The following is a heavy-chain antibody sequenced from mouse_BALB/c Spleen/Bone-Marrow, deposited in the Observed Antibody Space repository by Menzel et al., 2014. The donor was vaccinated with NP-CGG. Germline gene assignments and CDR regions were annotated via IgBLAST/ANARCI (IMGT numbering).Heavy chain of an antibody. CDR2: IRNKAKGYTT. CDR3: ARDENVGIYWYFDV. Sequence: EVQRVESGGGLVQPGGSLRLSCETSGFTFTDYYMSWVRQPPGKALEWLGFIRNKAKGYTTDYSASVKGRFTISRDNSQSISYLQMNTLRAEDSATYYCARDENVGIYWYFDVWGAGTTVTASS. V-gene: IGHV7-3*02. J-gene: IGHJ1*01. CDR1: GFTFTDYY.